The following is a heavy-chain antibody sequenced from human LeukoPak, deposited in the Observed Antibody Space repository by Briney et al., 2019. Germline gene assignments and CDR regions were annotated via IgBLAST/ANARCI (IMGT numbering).Heavy chain of an antibody. D-gene: IGHD3-22*01. J-gene: IGHJ4*02. Sequence: SETLSLTCAVYGGSFSGYYWSWIRRPPGKGLEWIGEINHSGSTNYNPSLKSRVTISVDTSKNQFSLKLSSVTAADTAVYYCARFFPYYDSSGYLVYWGQGTLVTVSS. CDR1: GGSFSGYY. CDR3: ARFFPYYDSSGYLVY. V-gene: IGHV4-34*01. CDR2: INHSGST.